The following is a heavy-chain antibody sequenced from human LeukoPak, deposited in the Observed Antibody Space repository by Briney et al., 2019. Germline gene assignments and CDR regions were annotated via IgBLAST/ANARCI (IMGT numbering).Heavy chain of an antibody. Sequence: PGGSLRLSCAASGFTFSSYEMNWVRQAPGKGLEWVSYIGSSGSTIYYADSVKGRFTISRDNSKNTLYLQMNSLRAEDTAVYYCAKDLQVYDILTGYSSSDSGAHWGQGTLVTVSS. J-gene: IGHJ4*02. D-gene: IGHD3-9*01. V-gene: IGHV3-48*03. CDR3: AKDLQVYDILTGYSSSDSGAH. CDR1: GFTFSSYE. CDR2: IGSSGSTI.